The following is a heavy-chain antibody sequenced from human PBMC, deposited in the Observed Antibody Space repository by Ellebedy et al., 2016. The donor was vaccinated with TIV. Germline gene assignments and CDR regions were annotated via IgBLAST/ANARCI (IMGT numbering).Heavy chain of an antibody. CDR3: TSDEMDRIVGTTNFDY. D-gene: IGHD1-26*01. V-gene: IGHV3-48*01. CDR2: ISSSSSTI. Sequence: PGGSLRLSCAASGFTFSSYAMSWIRQAPGKGLEWVSYISSSSSTIYYADSVKGRFTISRDNAKNSLYLQMNSLKTEDTAVYYCTSDEMDRIVGTTNFDYWGQGTLVTVAS. CDR1: GFTFSSYA. J-gene: IGHJ4*02.